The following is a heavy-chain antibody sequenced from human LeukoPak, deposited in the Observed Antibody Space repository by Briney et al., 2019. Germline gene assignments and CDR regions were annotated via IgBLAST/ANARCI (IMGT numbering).Heavy chain of an antibody. J-gene: IGHJ3*02. CDR1: EFTFNSYG. D-gene: IGHD5-24*01. CDR2: ISYDGSNK. CDR3: AKDLGRLAPNAFDI. V-gene: IGHV3-30*18. Sequence: GGSLRLSCAASEFTFNSYGMHWVRQAPGNGLEWATVISYDGSNKYYADSVKGRFTISRDNSKNTLYLQMNSLRAEDTAVYYCAKDLGRLAPNAFDIWGQGTMVTVSS.